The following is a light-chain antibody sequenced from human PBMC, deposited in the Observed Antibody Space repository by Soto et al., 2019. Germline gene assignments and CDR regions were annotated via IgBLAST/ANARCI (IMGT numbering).Light chain of an antibody. CDR2: AAS. V-gene: IGKV3-15*01. Sequence: EIVLTQSPGTLSLSPGERATLSCRASQSVSNNYLAWYQQKPGQAPRLLIYAASTRATGIPARFSGSGSGTEFTLTISTLQSEDFAVYHCQQYYNWWTFGQGTKVDIK. CDR3: QQYYNWWT. J-gene: IGKJ1*01. CDR1: QSVSNN.